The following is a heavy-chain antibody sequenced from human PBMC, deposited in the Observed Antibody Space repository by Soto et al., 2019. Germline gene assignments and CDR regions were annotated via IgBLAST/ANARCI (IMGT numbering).Heavy chain of an antibody. CDR3: AKCASYDSSGYTDY. J-gene: IGHJ4*02. CDR2: ISGSGGST. D-gene: IGHD3-22*01. Sequence: PGGSLRLSCAASGFTFSSYATSWVRQAPGKGLEWVSAISGSGGSTYYADSVKGRFTISRDNSKNTLYLQMNSLRAEDTAVYYCAKCASYDSSGYTDYWGQGTLVTVSS. V-gene: IGHV3-23*01. CDR1: GFTFSSYA.